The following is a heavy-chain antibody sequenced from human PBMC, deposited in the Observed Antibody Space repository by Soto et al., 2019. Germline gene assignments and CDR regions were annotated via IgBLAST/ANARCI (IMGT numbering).Heavy chain of an antibody. CDR1: GSSFSSYP. V-gene: IGHV3-30-3*01. J-gene: IGHJ6*02. D-gene: IGHD2-2*01. CDR3: ARARPHCSSTTCYDDYYGMDV. CDR2: ISYDGSSK. Sequence: QVQLVESGGGVVQPGRSLRHSCAASGSSFSSYPMHWVRQAPGKGLEWVAVISYDGSSKYYADSVKGRLTISRDNSKNTLYLQMNSLRTEDTALYYCARARPHCSSTTCYDDYYGMDVWGQGTTVTVSS.